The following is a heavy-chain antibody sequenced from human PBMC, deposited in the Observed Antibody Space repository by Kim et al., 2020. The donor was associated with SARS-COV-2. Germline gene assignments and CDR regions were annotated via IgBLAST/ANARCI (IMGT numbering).Heavy chain of an antibody. J-gene: IGHJ4*02. D-gene: IGHD3-10*01. V-gene: IGHV4-34*01. Sequence: SETLSLTCAVYGGSFSGYYWSWIRQPPGKGLEWIGEINHSGSTNYNPSLKSRVTISVDTSKNQFSLKLSSVTAADTAVYYCARGLLWFGVWYYFDYWGQGTLVTVSS. CDR1: GGSFSGYY. CDR3: ARGLLWFGVWYYFDY. CDR2: INHSGST.